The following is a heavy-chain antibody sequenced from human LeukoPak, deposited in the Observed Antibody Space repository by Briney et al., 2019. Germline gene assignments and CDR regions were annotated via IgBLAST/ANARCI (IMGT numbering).Heavy chain of an antibody. Sequence: SVKVSCKASGGTFSSYTISWVRQAPGQGLEWMGRIIPILDIANYAQQFQGRVTTTADKSTSTAYMELSSLRSEDTAVYYCATDLPGRRLGYYMDVWGKGTTVTVSS. CDR1: GGTFSSYT. CDR2: IIPILDIA. CDR3: ATDLPGRRLGYYMDV. V-gene: IGHV1-69*04. J-gene: IGHJ6*03. D-gene: IGHD7-27*01.